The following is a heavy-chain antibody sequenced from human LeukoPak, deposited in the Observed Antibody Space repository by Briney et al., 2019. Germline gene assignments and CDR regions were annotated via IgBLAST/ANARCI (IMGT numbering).Heavy chain of an antibody. CDR2: MNPNSGNT. CDR1: GGTFSSYA. Sequence: ASVKVSCKASGGTFSSYAISWVRQATGQGLEWMGWMNPNSGNTGYAQKFRGRVTMTRNTSISTAYMELSSLRSEDTAVYYCARNRYSSSSAWFDPWGQGTLVTVSS. J-gene: IGHJ5*02. D-gene: IGHD6-6*01. V-gene: IGHV1-8*02. CDR3: ARNRYSSSSAWFDP.